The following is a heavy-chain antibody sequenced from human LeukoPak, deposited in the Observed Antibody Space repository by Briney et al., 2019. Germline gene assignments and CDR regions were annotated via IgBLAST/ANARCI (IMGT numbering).Heavy chain of an antibody. J-gene: IGHJ4*02. D-gene: IGHD3-3*01. CDR2: IYTSGST. V-gene: IGHV4-4*07. CDR1: GGSISSYY. CDR3: ASRFWSGYHAY. Sequence: PSETLSLTCTVSGGSISSYYWSWIRQPAGKGLEWIGRIYTSGSTNYNPSLKSRVTTSVDTPKNQFSLKLSSVTAADTAVYYCASRFWSGYHAYWGQGTLVTVSS.